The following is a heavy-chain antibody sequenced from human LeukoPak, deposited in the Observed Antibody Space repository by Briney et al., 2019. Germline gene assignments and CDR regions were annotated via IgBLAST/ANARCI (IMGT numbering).Heavy chain of an antibody. CDR3: ARDGGGDY. Sequence: GGSLRLSCAVSGLTLSNVWMNWVRQAPGKGLEWVSYITSGSSTTYYADSVRGRFTISRDNAKNSLFLQMNSLRAEDTAVYYCARDGGGDYWGQGTLVTVSS. CDR1: GLTLSNVW. J-gene: IGHJ4*02. V-gene: IGHV3-48*01. D-gene: IGHD3-16*01. CDR2: ITSGSSTT.